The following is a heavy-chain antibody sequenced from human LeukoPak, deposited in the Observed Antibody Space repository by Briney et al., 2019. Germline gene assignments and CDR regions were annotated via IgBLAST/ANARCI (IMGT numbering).Heavy chain of an antibody. J-gene: IGHJ4*02. V-gene: IGHV1-2*02. CDR3: ARGYYDFWSGYYLQADC. CDR2: INPSSGGT. CDR1: GYTFTGYY. Sequence: ASVKVSCKASGYTFTGYYMHWVRQAPGQGLEWMGWINPSSGGTNYAQKFQGRVTMTRDTSISTAYMELSRLRSDDTAVYYCARGYYDFWSGYYLQADCWGQGTLVTVSS. D-gene: IGHD3-3*01.